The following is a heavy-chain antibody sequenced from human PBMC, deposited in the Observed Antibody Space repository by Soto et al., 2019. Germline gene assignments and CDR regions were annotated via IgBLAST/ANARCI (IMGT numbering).Heavy chain of an antibody. CDR1: KFTFSSYA. V-gene: IGHV3-23*01. CDR2: ISGSGGST. Sequence: EVQLLESGGGLVQPGGSLRLSCAASKFTFSSYAMSWVRQAPGKGLEWVSAISGSGGSTLYADSVKGRFTISRDNSKNTLYLQMNSLRAEDTAVYYCATEDLERDYCDYWGQGTLVTVSS. J-gene: IGHJ4*02. CDR3: ATEDLERDYCDY. D-gene: IGHD1-1*01.